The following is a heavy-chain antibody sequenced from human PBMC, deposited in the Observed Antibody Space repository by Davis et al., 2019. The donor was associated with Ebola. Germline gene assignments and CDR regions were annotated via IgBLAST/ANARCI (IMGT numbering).Heavy chain of an antibody. J-gene: IGHJ4*02. CDR2: IYPGDSDT. V-gene: IGHV5-51*01. Sequence: PGGSLRLSCKGSGYSFPSHWIAWVRQMPGKGLEWIGIIYPGDSDTRYSPSFQGQVTLSADKSLATAYLQWTSLKTSDTAMYYCARLENVEHYWGRGTLVTVSS. CDR3: ARLENVEHY. CDR1: GYSFPSHW. D-gene: IGHD1-1*01.